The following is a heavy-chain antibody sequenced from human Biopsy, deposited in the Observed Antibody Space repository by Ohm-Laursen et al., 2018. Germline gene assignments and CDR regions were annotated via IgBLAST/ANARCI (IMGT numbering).Heavy chain of an antibody. J-gene: IGHJ4*02. CDR2: MNPNSGNT. D-gene: IGHD2-2*01. CDR1: GYTFTSYD. V-gene: IGHV1-8*01. CDR3: AGVPSTTRSRDY. Sequence: ASVKVSCKASGYTFTSYDINWVRQATGQGLEWMGWMNPNSGNTGYAQKFQGRVTMTRNTSISTAYMELSSLRSEDTAVYYCAGVPSTTRSRDYWGQGTLVTVSS.